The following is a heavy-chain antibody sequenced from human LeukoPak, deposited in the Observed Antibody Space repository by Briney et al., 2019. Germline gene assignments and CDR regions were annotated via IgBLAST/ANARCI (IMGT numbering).Heavy chain of an antibody. CDR3: ARAEGGFSYGSLVY. J-gene: IGHJ4*02. Sequence: ASVKVSCKASGYTFTNYYIHWVRQSPGQGLEWMGLMHPRSGGTNYAQKFQGRVTMTRDTSVTTAYMELSRLKSDDTAIYYCARAEGGFSYGSLVYWGQGTLVTVSS. D-gene: IGHD5-18*01. CDR2: MHPRSGGT. CDR1: GYTFTNYY. V-gene: IGHV1-2*02.